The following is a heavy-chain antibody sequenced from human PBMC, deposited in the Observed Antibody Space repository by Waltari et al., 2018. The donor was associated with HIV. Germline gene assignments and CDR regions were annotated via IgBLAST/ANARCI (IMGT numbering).Heavy chain of an antibody. V-gene: IGHV4-39*01. D-gene: IGHD3-22*01. CDR2: IYYSGRT. CDR3: ATPSITMIEDAPDNDY. Sequence: QLQLQESGPGLVKPSETLSLPCTVSGGSISSSSYYWGWIRQPPGKGLEWIGSIYYSGRTSYNPALRRRVTISGDTSNNQCSLKLSSVTAADTAVYYCATPSITMIEDAPDNDYWGQGTLVTVSS. J-gene: IGHJ4*02. CDR1: GGSISSSSYY.